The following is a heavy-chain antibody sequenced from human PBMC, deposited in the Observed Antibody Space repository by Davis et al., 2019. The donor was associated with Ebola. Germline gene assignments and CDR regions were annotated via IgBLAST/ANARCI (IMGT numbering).Heavy chain of an antibody. CDR2: VRSHGSDD. D-gene: IGHD2-21*02. J-gene: IGHJ4*02. Sequence: GESLKISCAASGFTVSSNYMSWVRQAPGRGLEWVAFVRSHGSDDHYADSVKGRFTISRDNSKNTLYLQMNSLRPEDTAVYYCARDSDDYCFDYWGQGTLVTVSS. CDR3: ARDSDDYCFDY. V-gene: IGHV3-30*02. CDR1: GFTVSSNY.